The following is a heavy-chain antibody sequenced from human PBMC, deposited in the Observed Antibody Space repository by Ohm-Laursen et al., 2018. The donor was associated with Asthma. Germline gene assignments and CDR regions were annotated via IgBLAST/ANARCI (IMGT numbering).Heavy chain of an antibody. Sequence: TLSLTCTVSGGSISSSSYYWGWIRQHPGKGLEWIGYIYYSGSTYYNPSLKSRVTISIDTSKNQFSLKLSSVTAADTAAYYCVREDFDWPPGYCDYWGQGTLVTVSS. CDR1: GGSISSSSYY. J-gene: IGHJ4*02. CDR2: IYYSGST. CDR3: VREDFDWPPGYCDY. V-gene: IGHV4-31*03. D-gene: IGHD3-9*01.